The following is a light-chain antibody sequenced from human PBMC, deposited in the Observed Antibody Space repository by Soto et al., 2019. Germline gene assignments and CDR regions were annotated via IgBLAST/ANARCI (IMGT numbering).Light chain of an antibody. CDR3: SSYTSSSLLV. CDR1: SSDVGAYNY. J-gene: IGLJ1*01. V-gene: IGLV2-14*01. Sequence: QSVLTQPASVSGSPGQSITISCTGTSSDVGAYNYVSWYQQHPGKAPKLMIYDVSNRPSGVSDRFSGSKSGNTASLTISGLQGEDEADYYCSSYTSSSLLVFGTGTKLTVL. CDR2: DVS.